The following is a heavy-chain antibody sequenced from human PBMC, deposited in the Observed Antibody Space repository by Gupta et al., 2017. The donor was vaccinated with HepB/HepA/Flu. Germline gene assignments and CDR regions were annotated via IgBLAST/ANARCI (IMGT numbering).Heavy chain of an antibody. CDR1: GGSISSYY. CDR3: AREAMIGPRLAFDI. CDR2: IYTSGST. Sequence: QVPLQESGPGLVKPSETLSLTCTVSGGSISSYYWSWIRQPAGKGLEWIGRIYTSGSTNYNPSIKSRVTMSGDTSKNQVSLKLSSVTAADTAGYYGAREAMIGPRLAFDIWGQGTMVTVSS. D-gene: IGHD3-22*01. V-gene: IGHV4-4*07. J-gene: IGHJ3*02.